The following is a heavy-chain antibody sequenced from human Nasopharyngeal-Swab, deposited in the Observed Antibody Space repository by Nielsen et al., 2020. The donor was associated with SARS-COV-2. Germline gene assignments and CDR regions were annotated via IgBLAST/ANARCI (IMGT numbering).Heavy chain of an antibody. Sequence: SETLSLTCTVSGDSIAYSTFYWGWNRQPPGKGLDWIGNIYYNGNTYQNPSLKSRLTISVDKSKNQFSLQLSSVTAADTAVYYCVRSSSWYYFDYWAQGTQVTVSS. CDR3: VRSSSWYYFDY. CDR1: GDSIAYSTFY. CDR2: IYYNGNT. V-gene: IGHV4-39*01. D-gene: IGHD6-13*01. J-gene: IGHJ4*02.